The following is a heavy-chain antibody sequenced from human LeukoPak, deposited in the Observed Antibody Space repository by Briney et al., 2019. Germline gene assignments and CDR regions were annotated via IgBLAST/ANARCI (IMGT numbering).Heavy chain of an antibody. CDR3: ARDSGTTGEVKFDP. V-gene: IGHV4-28*03. CDR1: GYSISSSNW. Sequence: SDTLSLTCAVSGYSISSSNWWGWIRQPAGKGLEWIGRIYVSGRIDYNPSLRSRVTMSVDTSKNQLSLRVRSVTAADTGVYNCARDSGTTGEVKFDPWGQGTLVTVSS. D-gene: IGHD3-10*01. J-gene: IGHJ5*02. CDR2: IYVSGRI.